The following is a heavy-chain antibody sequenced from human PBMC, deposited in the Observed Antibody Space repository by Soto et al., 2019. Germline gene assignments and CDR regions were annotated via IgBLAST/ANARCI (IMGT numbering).Heavy chain of an antibody. CDR2: VYWSGRT. Sequence: PSETRSRTWVVSGVSISSFCWSWVGQSPGQGLEWMGHVYWSGRTTYNPSLRRRVSISADVSKNQFFLNLTSVTAADTAVNYCACPGKILTVDSHYGLDVWGPGTPVIFSS. CDR1: GVSISSFC. J-gene: IGHJ6*02. D-gene: IGHD4-17*01. CDR3: ACPGKILTVDSHYGLDV. V-gene: IGHV4-59*01.